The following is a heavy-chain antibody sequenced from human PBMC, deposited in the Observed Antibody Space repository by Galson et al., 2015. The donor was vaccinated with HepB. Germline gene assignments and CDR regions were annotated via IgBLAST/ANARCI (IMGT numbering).Heavy chain of an antibody. CDR2: ISPSGGGT. CDR1: GYTFTSNY. Sequence: SVKVSCKASGYTFTSNYMHWVRQALGQGLEWMGIISPSGGGTTYAQKFQGRVTMTRDTSTSTVYMELISLRYEDTAVYYCARDGSSWSANYGMDVWGQGTTVTVSS. J-gene: IGHJ6*02. CDR3: ARDGSSWSANYGMDV. D-gene: IGHD6-13*01. V-gene: IGHV1-46*01.